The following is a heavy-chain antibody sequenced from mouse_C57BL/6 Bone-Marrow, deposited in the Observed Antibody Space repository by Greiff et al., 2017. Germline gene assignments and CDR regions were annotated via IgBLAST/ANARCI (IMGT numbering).Heavy chain of an antibody. V-gene: IGHV5-4*01. J-gene: IGHJ2*01. D-gene: IGHD3-2*02. CDR2: IIDGGSYT. CDR3: AREADSSGYWVDY. Sequence: EVMLVEAGGGLVKPGGSLKLSCAASGFTFSSYAMSLVRQTPEKRLEWGATIIDGGSYTYYPDNVKGRFTISRDTAKNNLYLQMSHLKSEDTAMYYCAREADSSGYWVDYWGQGTTLTVSS. CDR1: GFTFSSYA.